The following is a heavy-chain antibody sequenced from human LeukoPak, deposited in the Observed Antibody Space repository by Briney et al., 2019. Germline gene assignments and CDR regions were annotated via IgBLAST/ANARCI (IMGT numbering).Heavy chain of an antibody. CDR1: GFTFSSYA. CDR2: ISWNSGSI. CDR3: AKDIAYDSSAFDY. V-gene: IGHV3-9*01. J-gene: IGHJ4*02. Sequence: GGSLRLSCAASGFTFSSYAMSWVRQAPGKGLEWVSGISWNSGSIGYADSVKGRFTISRDNAKNSLYLQMNSLRAEDTALYYCAKDIAYDSSAFDYWGQGTLVTVSS. D-gene: IGHD3-22*01.